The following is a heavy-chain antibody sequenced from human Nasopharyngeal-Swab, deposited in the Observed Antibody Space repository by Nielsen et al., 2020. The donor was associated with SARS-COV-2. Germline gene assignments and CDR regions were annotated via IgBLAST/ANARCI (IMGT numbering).Heavy chain of an antibody. CDR2: IWYDGSNK. D-gene: IGHD5-12*01. Sequence: GESLKISCAASGFTFSSYSMNWVRQAPGKGLEWVAVIWYDGSNKYYADSVKGRFTISRDNSKNTLYLQMNSLRAEDTAVYYCARGGHSGYDSDYYYGMDVWGQGATVTVSS. CDR3: ARGGHSGYDSDYYYGMDV. V-gene: IGHV3-33*08. CDR1: GFTFSSYS. J-gene: IGHJ6*02.